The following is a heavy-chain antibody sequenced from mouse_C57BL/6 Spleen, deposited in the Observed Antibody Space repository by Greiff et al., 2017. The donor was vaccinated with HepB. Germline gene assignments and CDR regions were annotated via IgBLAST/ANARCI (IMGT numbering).Heavy chain of an antibody. CDR2: IDPSDSYT. CDR1: GYTFTSYW. V-gene: IGHV1-50*01. CDR3: AISTIYYYGSSLYWSFDV. Sequence: QVQLQQPGAELVKPGASVKLSCKASGYTFTSYWMQWVKQRPGQGLEWIGEIDPSDSYTNYNQKFKGKATLTVDTSSSTPYMQLSSLTSEDSAVYYCAISTIYYYGSSLYWSFDVCGTGTTVTVSS. D-gene: IGHD1-1*01. J-gene: IGHJ1*03.